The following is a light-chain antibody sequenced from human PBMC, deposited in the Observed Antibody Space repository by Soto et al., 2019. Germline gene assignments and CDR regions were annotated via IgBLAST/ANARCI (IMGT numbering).Light chain of an antibody. CDR3: QQYNSYSQT. J-gene: IGKJ1*01. Sequence: IQMTQCPSSLSASVGDRVTITCRASQSISSYLNWYQQKPGKAPKLLIYDASSLESGVPSRFSGSGSGTEFTLTISSLQPDDFATYYCQQYNSYSQTFGQGTKVDIK. V-gene: IGKV1-5*01. CDR1: QSISSY. CDR2: DAS.